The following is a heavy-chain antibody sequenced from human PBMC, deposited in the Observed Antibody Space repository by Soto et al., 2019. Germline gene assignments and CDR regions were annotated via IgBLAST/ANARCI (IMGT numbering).Heavy chain of an antibody. CDR1: GFTFSSYA. Sequence: QVQLVESGGGVVQPGRSLRLSCAASGFTFSSYAMHWVRQAPGKGLEWVAVISYDGSNKYYADSVKGRFTISRDNPKNTLYLQMNSLRAEDTAVYYCARESGYDRGLDPWGQGTLVTVSS. D-gene: IGHD3-3*01. CDR2: ISYDGSNK. J-gene: IGHJ5*02. CDR3: ARESGYDRGLDP. V-gene: IGHV3-30-3*01.